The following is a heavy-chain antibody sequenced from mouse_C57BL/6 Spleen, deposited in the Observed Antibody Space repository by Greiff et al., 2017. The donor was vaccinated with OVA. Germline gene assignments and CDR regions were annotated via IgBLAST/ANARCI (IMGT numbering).Heavy chain of an antibody. J-gene: IGHJ3*01. CDR3: TTDYYGSRFAY. D-gene: IGHD1-1*01. CDR2: IRLKSDNYAT. CDR1: GFTFSNYW. V-gene: IGHV6-3*01. Sequence: EVKLMESGGGLVQPGGSMKLSCVASGFTFSNYWMNWVRQSPEKGLEWVAQIRLKSDNYATHYAESVKGRFTISRDDSKSSVYLQMNNLRAEDTGIYYCTTDYYGSRFAYWGQGTLVTVSA.